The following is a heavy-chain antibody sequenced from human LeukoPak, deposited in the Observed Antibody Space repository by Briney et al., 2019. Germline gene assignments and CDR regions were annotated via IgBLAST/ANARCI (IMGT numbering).Heavy chain of an antibody. CDR3: EQRGVVIRLFLVGFHKEAYYFD. CDR1: GITLSNYG. CDR2: FSGSAGGT. Sequence: GGSLRLSCAASGITLSNYGMSGLRQAPGKGLEGVAVFSGSAGGTNYADSVRGRFTISRDNAKNTPHLQMNSLTADDTAVYFCEQRGVVIRLFLVGFHKEAYYFD. J-gene: IGHJ4*01. D-gene: IGHD2/OR15-2a*01. V-gene: IGHV3-23*01.